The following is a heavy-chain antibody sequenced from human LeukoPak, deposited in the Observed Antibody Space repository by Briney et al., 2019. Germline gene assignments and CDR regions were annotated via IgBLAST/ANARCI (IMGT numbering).Heavy chain of an antibody. CDR1: GFTFSSYE. V-gene: IGHV3-48*03. J-gene: IGHJ6*04. CDR3: ARGSDPRYGMDV. CDR2: ISSSGSTI. Sequence: GGSLRLSCAASGFTFSSYEMNWVRQAPGKGLEWVSYISSSGSTIYYADSVKGRLTISRDNAKDSLYLQMNSLRAEDTAVYYCARGSDPRYGMDVWGKGTTVTVSS.